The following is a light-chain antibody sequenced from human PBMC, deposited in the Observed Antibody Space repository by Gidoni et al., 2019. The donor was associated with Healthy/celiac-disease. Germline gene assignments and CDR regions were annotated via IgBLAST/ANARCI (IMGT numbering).Light chain of an antibody. V-gene: IGKV3-15*01. CDR1: QSVSSN. J-gene: IGKJ1*01. Sequence: EIVITQSPATLSVSPGERATLSCRASQSVSSNLAWYQQKPGQAPRLLIYGASTRATGIPARFSGSGSGTEFTLTISSLQSEDFAVYYCQQYNNWPPWTFXXXTKVEIK. CDR3: QQYNNWPPWT. CDR2: GAS.